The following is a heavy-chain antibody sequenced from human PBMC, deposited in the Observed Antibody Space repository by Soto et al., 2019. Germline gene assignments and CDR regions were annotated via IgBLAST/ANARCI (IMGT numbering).Heavy chain of an antibody. V-gene: IGHV3-20*01. CDR2: INWNGADT. D-gene: IGHD6-19*01. CDR3: ARDTRPQVAVTGTPPDY. CDR1: GFTFDDYG. J-gene: IGHJ4*02. Sequence: PGGSLRLSCAASGFTFDDYGMSWVRQAPGKGLEWVSAINWNGADTNYADSVKGRFTISRDNAKNSLFLLMNSLRAEDTALYHCARDTRPQVAVTGTPPDYWGQGTLVTVSS.